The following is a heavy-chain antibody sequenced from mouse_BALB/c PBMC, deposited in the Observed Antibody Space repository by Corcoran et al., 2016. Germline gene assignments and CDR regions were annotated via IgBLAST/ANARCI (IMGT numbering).Heavy chain of an antibody. CDR3: ARKTYYAMDY. CDR2: IYWDDDK. J-gene: IGHJ4*01. V-gene: IGHV8-12*01. CDR1: GFSLSTSGMG. Sequence: QVTLKESGPGILQPSQTLSLTCSFSGFSLSTSGMGVSWIRQPSGKGLEWLAHIYWDDDKRYNPSLKSRLTISKDTSSNQVFLKITSVDTADTATYYCARKTYYAMDYWGQGTSVTVSS.